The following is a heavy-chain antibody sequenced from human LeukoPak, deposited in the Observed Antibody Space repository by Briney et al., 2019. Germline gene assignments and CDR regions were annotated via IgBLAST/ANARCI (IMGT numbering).Heavy chain of an antibody. J-gene: IGHJ6*02. CDR2: ISSSSSYI. CDR3: ARTNSSGWLADYYYYYGMDV. CDR1: GFTFSSYS. D-gene: IGHD6-19*01. V-gene: IGHV3-21*01. Sequence: GGPLRLSCAASGFTFSSYSMNWVRQAPGKGLEWVSSISSSSSYIYYADSVKGRFTISRDNAKNSLYLQMNSLRAEDTAVYYCARTNSSGWLADYYYYYGMDVWGQGTTVTVSS.